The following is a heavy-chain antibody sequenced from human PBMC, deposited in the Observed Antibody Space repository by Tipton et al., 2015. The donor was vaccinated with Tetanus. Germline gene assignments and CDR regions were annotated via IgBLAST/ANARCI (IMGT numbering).Heavy chain of an antibody. Sequence: LRLSCAVSRGSRSANYWSWIRQSPGKGLEWIGYIQYNGITNYHPSLKSRVTISVDSSTSQFSLRLASVTAADTAVYYCACGSGYFDSSYHSPLDFWGQGALVTVSS. J-gene: IGHJ4*02. CDR3: ACGSGYFDSSYHSPLDF. D-gene: IGHD3-22*01. V-gene: IGHV4-59*01. CDR2: IQYNGIT. CDR1: RGSRSANY.